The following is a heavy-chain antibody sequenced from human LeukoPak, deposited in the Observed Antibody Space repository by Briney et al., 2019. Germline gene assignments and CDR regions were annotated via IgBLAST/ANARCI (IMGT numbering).Heavy chain of an antibody. V-gene: IGHV1-46*01. CDR1: GFTFSTYY. J-gene: IGHJ4*02. D-gene: IGHD3-10*01. CDR2: INRGDGST. Sequence: PGRSLRLSCAASGFTFSTYYMHWVRQAPGQGLEWMGIINRGDGSTRDAQRFQGRVTMSRDTSTSTVYIEVSSLRSEDTAVYYCARGRDGHNYKEYSFDYWGQGTLVTVSS. CDR3: ARGRDGHNYKEYSFDY.